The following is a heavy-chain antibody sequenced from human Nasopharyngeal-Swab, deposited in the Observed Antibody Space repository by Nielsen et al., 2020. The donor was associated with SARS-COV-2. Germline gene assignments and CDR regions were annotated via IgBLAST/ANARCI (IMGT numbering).Heavy chain of an antibody. V-gene: IGHV4-34*01. CDR1: GGSFSDYY. J-gene: IGHJ4*02. D-gene: IGHD6-13*01. CDR3: ARQGSSSRTFDY. Sequence: SETLSLTCAVYGGSFSDYYWRWIRQPPGRGLEWIGEINHSGSTNYNPSLTSRVTISVATSKNQFSLKLSSVTPADTAVYYCARQGSSSRTFDYWGQGTLVTVSS. CDR2: INHSGST.